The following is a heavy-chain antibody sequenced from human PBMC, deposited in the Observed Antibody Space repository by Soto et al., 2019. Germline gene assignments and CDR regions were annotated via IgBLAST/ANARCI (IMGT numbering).Heavy chain of an antibody. J-gene: IGHJ4*02. CDR2: IVVGSGNT. Sequence: VVWVRQARGQRLEWIGWIVVGSGNTNYAQKFQERVTITRDMSTSTAYMELSSLRSEDTAVYYCAWNGLMPYWGQGTLVTVSS. D-gene: IGHD3-3*01. V-gene: IGHV1-58*01. CDR3: AWNGLMPY.